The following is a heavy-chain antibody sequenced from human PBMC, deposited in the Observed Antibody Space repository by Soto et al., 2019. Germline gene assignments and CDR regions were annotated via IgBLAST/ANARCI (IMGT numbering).Heavy chain of an antibody. V-gene: IGHV4-34*01. CDR2: INHSGST. D-gene: IGHD3-16*02. J-gene: IGHJ3*02. CDR3: ARDPIMITFGGVISWGVDI. Sequence: SETLSLTCAVYGGSFSGYYWSWIRQPPGKGLEWIGEINHSGSTNYNPSLKSRVTISVDTSKNQFSLKLSSVTAADTAVYYCARDPIMITFGGVISWGVDIWGQGTMVTVSS. CDR1: GGSFSGYY.